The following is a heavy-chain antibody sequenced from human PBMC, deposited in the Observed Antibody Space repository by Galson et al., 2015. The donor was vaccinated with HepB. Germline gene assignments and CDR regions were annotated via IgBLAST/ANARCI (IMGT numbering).Heavy chain of an antibody. J-gene: IGHJ3*02. CDR2: ISSRTTYI. V-gene: IGHV3-21*01. CDR3: ARPHHTENYWGGAFDI. D-gene: IGHD7-27*01. Sequence: SLRLSCAASGFRFSNYNMNWVRQAPGKGLEWVASISSRTTYIYYAYSVKGRFTISRDNAKNSLYLQINRPTAEDTAVYYCARPHHTENYWGGAFDIWGQGTMVTVSS. CDR1: GFRFSNYN.